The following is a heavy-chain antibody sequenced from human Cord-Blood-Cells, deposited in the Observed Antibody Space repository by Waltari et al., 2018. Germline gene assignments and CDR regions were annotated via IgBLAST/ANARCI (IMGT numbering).Heavy chain of an antibody. V-gene: IGHV4-34*01. CDR1: GGSFSGYY. CDR3: ARFLLEWPMPGWYFDY. CDR2: INHSGST. Sequence: QVQLQQWGAGLLKPSETLSLTCAVYGGSFSGYYWSWIRQPPGKGLEWLGEINHSGSTNYNPSLKSRVTISVDTSKNQFSLKLSSVTAADTAVYYCARFLLEWPMPGWYFDYWGQGTLVTVSS. J-gene: IGHJ4*02. D-gene: IGHD3-3*01.